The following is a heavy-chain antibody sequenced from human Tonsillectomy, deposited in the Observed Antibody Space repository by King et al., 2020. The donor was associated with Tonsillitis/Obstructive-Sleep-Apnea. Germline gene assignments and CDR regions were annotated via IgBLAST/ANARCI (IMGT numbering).Heavy chain of an antibody. D-gene: IGHD3-16*02. V-gene: IGHV3-15*01. J-gene: IGHJ6*03. CDR2: IKSKGSGETT. CDR1: GFTFSDAW. Sequence: VQLVESGGGLVKPGGSLRLSCAASGFTFSDAWMSWVRQAPGKGLEWVGRIKSKGSGETTDYAAPVKGRFTISRDDSKNTLYWQMNSLKTEDTAVYYFIWINRVGCVIAESYFYYMDVWGKGTAVTVSS. CDR3: IWINRVGCVIAESYFYYMDV.